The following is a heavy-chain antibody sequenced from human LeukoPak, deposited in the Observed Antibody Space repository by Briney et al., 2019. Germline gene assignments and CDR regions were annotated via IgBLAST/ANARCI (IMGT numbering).Heavy chain of an antibody. J-gene: IGHJ6*03. D-gene: IGHD2-15*01. Sequence: PGGSVRLSCAASGFSFSTYGMSWVRQAPGKGLEWVSSISGSGDYTYYADSLKGRFTISRDNSKNMLFLHMNSLRAEDTAVYYCAKLPQGGGDYYYIDVWGKGTTLTVSS. CDR3: AKLPQGGGDYYYIDV. V-gene: IGHV3-23*01. CDR1: GFSFSTYG. CDR2: ISGSGDYT.